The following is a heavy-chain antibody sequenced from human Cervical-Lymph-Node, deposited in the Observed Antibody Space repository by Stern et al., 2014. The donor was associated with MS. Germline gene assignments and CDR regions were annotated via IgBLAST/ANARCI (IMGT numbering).Heavy chain of an antibody. V-gene: IGHV2-70*01. CDR1: GFSLSTTGMC. CDR2: HDWDGYK. Sequence: QVTLKESGPVLVKPTQTLTLTCTFSGFSLSTTGMCLSWIRQPPGNALEWLALHDWDGYKYYSPALKTRLTISKDTSKNQVVLTMTNMAPLDTATYFCVRAREGYYLDYWGQGIPVTVSS. CDR3: VRAREGYYLDY. D-gene: IGHD2-21*01. J-gene: IGHJ4*02.